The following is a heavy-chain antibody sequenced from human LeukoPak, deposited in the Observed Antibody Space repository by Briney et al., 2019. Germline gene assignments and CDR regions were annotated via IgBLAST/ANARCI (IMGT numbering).Heavy chain of an antibody. CDR3: AREVYYYYYYMDV. CDR1: GFTYSNYA. J-gene: IGHJ6*03. CDR2: IKQDGSEK. V-gene: IGHV3-7*01. Sequence: GGSLRLSCAASGFTYSNYAMNWVRQAPGKGLEWVANIKQDGSEKYYVDSVKGRFTISRDNAKNSLYLQMNSLRAEDTAVYYCAREVYYYYYYMDVWGKGTTVTVSS.